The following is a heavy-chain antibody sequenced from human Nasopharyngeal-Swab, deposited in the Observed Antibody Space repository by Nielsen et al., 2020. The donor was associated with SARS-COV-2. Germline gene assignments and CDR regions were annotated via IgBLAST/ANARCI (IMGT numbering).Heavy chain of an antibody. CDR2: INHSGST. CDR3: ARAEPSGGWYYYDSSGYYYGY. V-gene: IGHV4-34*01. J-gene: IGHJ4*02. Sequence: RQAPGKGLEWIGEINHSGSTNYNPSLKSRVTISVDTSKNQFSLKLTSVTAADTAVYYCARAEPSGGWYYYDSSGYYYGYWGQGTLVTVS. D-gene: IGHD3-22*01.